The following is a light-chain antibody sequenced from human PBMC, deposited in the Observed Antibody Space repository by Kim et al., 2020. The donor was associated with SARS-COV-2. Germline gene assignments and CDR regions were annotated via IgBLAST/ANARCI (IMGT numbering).Light chain of an antibody. CDR2: AAS. CDR3: QKYNSVPLT. V-gene: IGKV1-27*01. Sequence: SSVGNRAPITCQASQGISNSLASYQQKPGKVPKLLIYAASTLPSGVPSRFSGIGSGTDFTLTISSLQPEDVATYYCQKYNSVPLTFGGGTKVDIK. J-gene: IGKJ4*01. CDR1: QGISNS.